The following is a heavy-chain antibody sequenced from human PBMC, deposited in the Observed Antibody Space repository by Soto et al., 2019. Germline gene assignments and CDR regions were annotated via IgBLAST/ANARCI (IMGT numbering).Heavy chain of an antibody. CDR1: GGTFSSYT. D-gene: IGHD1-7*01. J-gene: IGHJ4*02. CDR2: IIPILGIA. Sequence: VKVSCKASGGTFSSYTISWVRQAPGQGLEWMGRIIPILGIANYAQKFQGRVTITADKSTSTAYMELSSLRSEDTAVYYCARDKDITGTAGLDYWGQGTLVTVSS. V-gene: IGHV1-69*04. CDR3: ARDKDITGTAGLDY.